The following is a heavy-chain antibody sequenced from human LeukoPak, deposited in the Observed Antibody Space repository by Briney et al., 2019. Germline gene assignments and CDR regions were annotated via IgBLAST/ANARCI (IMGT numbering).Heavy chain of an antibody. V-gene: IGHV1-2*02. Sequence: ASVKVSCKASGYTFTGYYIHWVRQAPGQGLEWMGWINPNSGGIDYAQKFQGRVTMTRDTSISTAYMELSRLRPDDTAVYYCARDRYGSGSYYTGALRYWGQGTLVTVSS. D-gene: IGHD3-10*01. CDR3: ARDRYGSGSYYTGALRY. J-gene: IGHJ4*02. CDR1: GYTFTGYY. CDR2: INPNSGGI.